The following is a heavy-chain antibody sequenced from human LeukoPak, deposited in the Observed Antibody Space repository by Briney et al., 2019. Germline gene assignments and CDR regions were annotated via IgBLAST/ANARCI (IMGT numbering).Heavy chain of an antibody. V-gene: IGHV4-61*02. Sequence: SETLSLTCTVSGGSISSGSYYWSWIRQPAGKGLEWIGRIYTSGSTNYNPSLKSRVTISVDTSKNQFSLKLSSVTAADTAVYYCARVARGLFRDYGGLSEWYFDLWGRGTLVTVSS. CDR2: IYTSGST. CDR1: GGSISSGSYY. J-gene: IGHJ2*01. CDR3: ARVARGLFRDYGGLSEWYFDL. D-gene: IGHD4-23*01.